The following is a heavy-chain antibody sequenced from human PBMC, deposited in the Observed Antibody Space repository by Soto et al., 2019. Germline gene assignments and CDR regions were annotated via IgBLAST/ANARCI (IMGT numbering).Heavy chain of an antibody. CDR1: GGTFSSYA. D-gene: IGHD5-18*01. CDR3: ARGAMANFDY. J-gene: IGHJ4*02. V-gene: IGHV1-69*13. CDR2: FIAMLGTP. Sequence: SVNVSCKSSGGTFSSYAISWVRQAPGQGLEWMGGFIAMLGTPTYAKKVQGRATITADESLTSSYLELRSLRSEDTAVYFCARGAMANFDYWGQGTVVTVSS.